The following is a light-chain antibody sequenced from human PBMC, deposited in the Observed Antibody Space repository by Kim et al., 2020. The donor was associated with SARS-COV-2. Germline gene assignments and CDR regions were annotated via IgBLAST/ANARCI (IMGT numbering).Light chain of an antibody. CDR1: QGISNY. V-gene: IGKV1-27*01. CDR3: QNYNSAPLT. J-gene: IGKJ4*01. Sequence: DIQMTQSPSSLSASVGDRVTITCRASQGISNYLAWYQQKPGTPPKFLVYAAATLHSGVPSRFRGSGSGTDFTLTISSLQPEDVATYYCQNYNSAPLTFGGGTKVDIK. CDR2: AAA.